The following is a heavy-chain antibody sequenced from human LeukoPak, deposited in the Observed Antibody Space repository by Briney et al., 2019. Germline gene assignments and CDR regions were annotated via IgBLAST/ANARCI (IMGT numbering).Heavy chain of an antibody. Sequence: GGSLRLSCAASGFTFSSYAMSWVRQAPGKELEWVSAISGSGGSTYYADSVKGRFTISRDNSKNTLYLQMNSLRAEDTAVYYCAKVSGGNTAMTRGYYFDYWGQGTLVTVSS. J-gene: IGHJ4*02. CDR2: ISGSGGST. D-gene: IGHD5-18*01. V-gene: IGHV3-23*01. CDR3: AKVSGGNTAMTRGYYFDY. CDR1: GFTFSSYA.